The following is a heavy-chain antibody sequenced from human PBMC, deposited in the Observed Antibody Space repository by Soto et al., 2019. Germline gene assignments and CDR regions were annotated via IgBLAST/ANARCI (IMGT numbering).Heavy chain of an antibody. V-gene: IGHV3-30-3*01. J-gene: IGHJ4*02. D-gene: IGHD1-26*01. CDR2: ISYDGSNK. CDR1: GFTFSSYA. CDR3: ARDPLQWELLSYFDY. Sequence: VGSLRLSCAASGFTFSSYAMHWVRQAPGKGLEWVAVISYDGSNKYYADSVKGRFTISRDNSKNTLYLQMNSLRAEDTAVYYCARDPLQWELLSYFDYWGQGTLVTVSS.